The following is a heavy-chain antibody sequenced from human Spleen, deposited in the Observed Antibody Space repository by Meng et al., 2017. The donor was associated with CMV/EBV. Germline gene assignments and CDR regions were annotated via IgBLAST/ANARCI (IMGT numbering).Heavy chain of an antibody. V-gene: IGHV3-43*01. Sequence: GGSLRLSCVASGFTFDSYSMNWVRQAPGKGLEWVSFVSWDGDSIDYADSVRGRFTISRDNNKNSLYLQMNSLRSEDTAVYYCAKDFCSSTSYFFDHWGQGTLVTVSS. CDR2: VSWDGDSI. CDR3: AKDFCSSTSYFFDH. CDR1: GFTFDSYS. D-gene: IGHD2-2*01. J-gene: IGHJ4*02.